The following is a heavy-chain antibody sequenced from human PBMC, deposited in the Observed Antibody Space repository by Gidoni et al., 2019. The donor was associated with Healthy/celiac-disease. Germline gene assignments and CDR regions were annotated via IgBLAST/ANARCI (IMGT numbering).Heavy chain of an antibody. CDR3: ARGGQGVVTAIDY. D-gene: IGHD2-21*02. CDR1: GFTFSSYE. V-gene: IGHV3-48*03. J-gene: IGHJ4*02. Sequence: EVQLVESGGGLVQPGGSLRLSCAASGFTFSSYEMNWVRQAPGQGLAWVSYISSSGSTIYYADSVKGRFTISRDNAKNSLYLQMNSLRAEDTAVYYCARGGQGVVTAIDYWGQGTLVTVSS. CDR2: ISSSGSTI.